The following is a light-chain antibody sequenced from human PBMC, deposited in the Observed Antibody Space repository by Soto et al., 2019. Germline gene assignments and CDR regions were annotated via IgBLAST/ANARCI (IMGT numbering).Light chain of an antibody. Sequence: EIVLTQSPATLSLSPGERATLSCRASQSVDNYLAGYQQKPGQAPRLLIYDVSNSATGTPARFSGSGSETEFTLSISSLEPEDFAVYYFHQRSNRPRFTFGPGTKVDIK. CDR1: QSVDNY. V-gene: IGKV3-11*01. CDR2: DVS. J-gene: IGKJ3*01. CDR3: HQRSNRPRFT.